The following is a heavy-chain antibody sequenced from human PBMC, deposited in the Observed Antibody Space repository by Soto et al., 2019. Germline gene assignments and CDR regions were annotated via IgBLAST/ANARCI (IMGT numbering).Heavy chain of an antibody. CDR1: GYSFTSYW. CDR3: ARRPGYCSSTSCSKRRYYYYGMDV. CDR2: IYPGDSDA. J-gene: IGHJ6*02. D-gene: IGHD2-2*03. Sequence: GESLKISCKGSGYSFTSYWIGWVRQMPGKGLEWMGIIYPGDSDARYSPSFQGQVTISADKSISTAYLQWSSLKASDTAMYYCARRPGYCSSTSCSKRRYYYYGMDVWGQGTTVTVSS. V-gene: IGHV5-51*01.